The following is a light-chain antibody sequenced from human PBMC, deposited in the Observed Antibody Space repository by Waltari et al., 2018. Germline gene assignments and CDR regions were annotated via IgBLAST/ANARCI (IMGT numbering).Light chain of an antibody. J-gene: IGLJ3*02. CDR1: ISTLGTNY. Sequence: QSVLTQPPSASGTPGPRVTLSCSGRISTLGTNYVYWYHQFPATAPKLLIQRNNQRPPGVPDRFSGSTSGTSAAPAISGLRSDDEADYYCASWDDSLSVGVFGGGTKLTVL. CDR2: RNN. V-gene: IGLV1-47*01. CDR3: ASWDDSLSVGV.